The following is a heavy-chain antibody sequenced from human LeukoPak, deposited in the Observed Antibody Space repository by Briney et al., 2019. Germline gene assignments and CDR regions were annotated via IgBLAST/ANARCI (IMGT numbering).Heavy chain of an antibody. Sequence: ASVKVSCKASGYTFTGYYMHWVRQAPGQGLEWMGWINPNSGGTNYAQKFQGRVTMTRDTSISTAYMELSRLRSDDTAVYYCARETRYSSSWYEWFDPWGQGTPVTVSS. CDR3: ARETRYSSSWYEWFDP. J-gene: IGHJ5*02. V-gene: IGHV1-2*02. D-gene: IGHD6-13*01. CDR2: INPNSGGT. CDR1: GYTFTGYY.